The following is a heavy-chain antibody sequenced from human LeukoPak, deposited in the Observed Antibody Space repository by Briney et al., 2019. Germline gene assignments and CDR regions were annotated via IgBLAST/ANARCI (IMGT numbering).Heavy chain of an antibody. CDR3: ATYSSLNRREFQY. J-gene: IGHJ1*01. CDR2: IGTAGNT. D-gene: IGHD3-22*01. CDR1: GFTFRAYD. Sequence: GGSLRLSCAASGFTFRAYDMQWVRQPIGAGLQWVSAIGTAGNTFYADSVKGRFTISRDNAKNSLYLQMNSLRAEDTAVYYCATYSSLNRREFQYWGQGTLLTVSS. V-gene: IGHV3-13*01.